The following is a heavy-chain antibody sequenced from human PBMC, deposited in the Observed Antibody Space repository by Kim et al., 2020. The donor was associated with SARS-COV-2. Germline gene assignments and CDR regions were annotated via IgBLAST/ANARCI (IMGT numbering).Heavy chain of an antibody. D-gene: IGHD2-15*01. CDR3: ARRRYSPNWFDP. V-gene: IGHV1-2*02. Sequence: NYAQKFQGRVTMPRDTSISTAYMELSRLRSDDTAVYYCARRRYSPNWFDPWGQGTLVTVSS. J-gene: IGHJ5*02.